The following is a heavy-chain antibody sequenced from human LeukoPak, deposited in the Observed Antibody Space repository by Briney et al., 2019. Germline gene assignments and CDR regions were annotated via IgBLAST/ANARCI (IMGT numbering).Heavy chain of an antibody. V-gene: IGHV3-21*01. CDR1: GFTFSTYN. J-gene: IGHJ6*03. CDR3: ARDPYSGSYGDYYYYYMDV. Sequence: GESLRLSCAASGFTFSTYNMNWVRQAPGKGLEWVSSITSSSSYIYYADSVKGRFTISRDNAKSSLYLQMNSLRDEDTAVYYCARDPYSGSYGDYYYYYMDVWGKGTTATISS. D-gene: IGHD1-26*01. CDR2: ITSSSSYI.